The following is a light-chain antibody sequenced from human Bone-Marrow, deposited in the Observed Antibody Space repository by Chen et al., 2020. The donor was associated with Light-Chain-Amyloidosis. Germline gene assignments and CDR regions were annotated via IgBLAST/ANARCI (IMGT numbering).Light chain of an antibody. J-gene: IGLJ3*02. CDR2: EGT. CDR3: CSFAGNDDWV. V-gene: IGLV2-8*01. Sequence: QSALTHPPSASGSLRQSVTISCAGTSGDLGGYDFVSWYQQHPGKASKLMIHEGTKRPSGVASRFSGSRSGNTASLTVSGLQAEDEADYYCCSFAGNDDWVFGGGTKLTVL. CDR1: SGDLGGYDF.